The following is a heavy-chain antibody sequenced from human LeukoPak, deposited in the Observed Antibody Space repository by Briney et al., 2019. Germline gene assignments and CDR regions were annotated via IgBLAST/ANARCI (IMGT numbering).Heavy chain of an antibody. V-gene: IGHV1-69*13. Sequence: GASVKVSCKASGGTFSSYAISWVRQAPGQGLEWMGGIIPIFGTANYAQKFQGRVTISADESTRTAYMELSSLRFEDTAVYYCARDPSYDSLNWFDAWGQGTLVTVSS. D-gene: IGHD3-22*01. J-gene: IGHJ5*02. CDR3: ARDPSYDSLNWFDA. CDR2: IIPIFGTA. CDR1: GGTFSSYA.